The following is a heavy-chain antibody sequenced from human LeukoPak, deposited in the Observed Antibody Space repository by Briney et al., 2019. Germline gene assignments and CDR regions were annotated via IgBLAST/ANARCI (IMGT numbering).Heavy chain of an antibody. J-gene: IGHJ4*02. CDR3: AADLGLLNFDS. Sequence: SETLSLTCTVSGGSISSYYWSWIRQPPGKGLEWVGYISFSGSTNYNPSLKSRVTISVDTSKNQFSLKLTSVTAADTAVYYCAADLGLLNFDSWGQGILVTVSS. CDR2: ISFSGST. CDR1: GGSISSYY. V-gene: IGHV4-59*08. D-gene: IGHD5/OR15-5a*01.